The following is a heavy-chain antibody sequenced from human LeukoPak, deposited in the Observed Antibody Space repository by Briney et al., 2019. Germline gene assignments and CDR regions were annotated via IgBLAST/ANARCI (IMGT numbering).Heavy chain of an antibody. V-gene: IGHV4-61*05. D-gene: IGHD4-17*01. CDR3: ARGWVTTIDY. CDR1: GGSISSSSYY. Sequence: SETLSLTCTVSGGSISSSSYYWGWIRQPPGKGLEWIGYIYYSGSTNYNPSLKSRVTISVDTSKNQFSLKLSSVTAADTAVYYCARGWVTTIDYWGQGTLVTVSS. J-gene: IGHJ4*02. CDR2: IYYSGST.